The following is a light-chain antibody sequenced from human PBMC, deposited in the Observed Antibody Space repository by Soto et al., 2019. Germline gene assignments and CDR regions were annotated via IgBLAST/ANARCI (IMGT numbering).Light chain of an antibody. CDR2: DAS. CDR1: QRVGSL. J-gene: IGKJ5*01. Sequence: ERVLTQSPATLSVSPGEGATLSFSSSQRVGSLLAWYQQKPGQAPRLLLYDASNRATGIPARFSGSGSGTDFTLTISSLEPEDFAVYYCQQRSNWPPITFGQGTRLEIK. CDR3: QQRSNWPPIT. V-gene: IGKV3-11*01.